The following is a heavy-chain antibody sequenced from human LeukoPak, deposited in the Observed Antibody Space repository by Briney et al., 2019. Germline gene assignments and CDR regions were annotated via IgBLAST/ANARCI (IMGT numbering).Heavy chain of an antibody. CDR1: GFTFSSYE. J-gene: IGHJ5*02. D-gene: IGHD6-19*01. CDR3: ARVKYSSGWYWFDP. CDR2: ISSNGSPI. V-gene: IGHV3-48*03. Sequence: PGGSLRLSCAASGFTFSSYEMNWVRQAPGKGLEWVSYISSNGSPIFYADSVKGRFTISRDNAKNSLSLLMNSLRAEDTAVYYCARVKYSSGWYWFDPWGQGTLVTVSS.